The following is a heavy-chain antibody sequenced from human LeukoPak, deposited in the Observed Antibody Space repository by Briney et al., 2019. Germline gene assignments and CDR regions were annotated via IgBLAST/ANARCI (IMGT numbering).Heavy chain of an antibody. D-gene: IGHD3-3*01. Sequence: GASVKVSCKASGYTFTSYGISWVRQAPGQGLEWKGWISAYNGNTNYAQKLQGRVTMTTDTSTSTAYMELRSLRSDDTAVYYCARDRWQVYYDFWSGYRTDAFDIWGQGTMVTVSS. CDR1: GYTFTSYG. CDR2: ISAYNGNT. J-gene: IGHJ3*02. CDR3: ARDRWQVYYDFWSGYRTDAFDI. V-gene: IGHV1-18*01.